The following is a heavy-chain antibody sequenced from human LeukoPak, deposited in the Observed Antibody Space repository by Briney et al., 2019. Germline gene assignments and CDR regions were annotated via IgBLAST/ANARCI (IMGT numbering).Heavy chain of an antibody. CDR2: ISYDGSKK. CDR1: GFTFSSYT. CDR3: ARERGATTPFFDY. J-gene: IGHJ4*02. Sequence: GGSLRLSCAASGFTFSSYTMHWVRQAPGKGLEWVAVISYDGSKKYDADSVRGRFTISRDNSKNTLYLQMNSLRAEDTAVYYCARERGATTPFFDYWGQGTLVTVSS. V-gene: IGHV3-30-3*01. D-gene: IGHD1-26*01.